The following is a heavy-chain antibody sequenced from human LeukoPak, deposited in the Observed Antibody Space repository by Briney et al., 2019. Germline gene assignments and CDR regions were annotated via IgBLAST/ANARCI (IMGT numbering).Heavy chain of an antibody. CDR2: INSEGGST. CDR1: GFTFSSEW. V-gene: IGHV3-74*01. Sequence: GGALRLSCSVSGFTFSSEWRPWVRQAPGKGVVLVSRINSEGGSTNYADSVQGRFTISRDTAKNTLYLQMNSLRAEDTAVYYCAREARDGFDYWGQGTLVTVSS. J-gene: IGHJ4*02. D-gene: IGHD5-24*01. CDR3: AREARDGFDY.